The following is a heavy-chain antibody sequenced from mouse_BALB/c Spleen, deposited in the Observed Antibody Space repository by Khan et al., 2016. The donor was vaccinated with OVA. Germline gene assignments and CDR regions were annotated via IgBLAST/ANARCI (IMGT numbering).Heavy chain of an antibody. Sequence: EVKLLESGGGLVQPGGSLKVSCAASGCDFSRYWMSWVRQAPGKGLEWIGEINPDSSTINYTPSLKGKFVISRDNAKNTLYLQMNKVRSEDTDLYYCVREDGYDGPRFAYWGQGTLVTVSA. J-gene: IGHJ3*01. CDR3: VREDGYDGPRFAY. CDR1: GCDFSRYW. CDR2: INPDSSTI. V-gene: IGHV4-1*02. D-gene: IGHD2-2*01.